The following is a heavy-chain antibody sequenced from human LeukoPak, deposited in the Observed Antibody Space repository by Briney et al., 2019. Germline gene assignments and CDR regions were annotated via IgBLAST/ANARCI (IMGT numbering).Heavy chain of an antibody. Sequence: PSRTLSLTCTVSGGSISSGSYYWSWIRQPAGKGLEWIGRIYTSGSTNYNPSLKSRVTISVDTSKNQFSLKLSSVTAADTAVYYCARDPHMDVWGKGTTVTVSS. J-gene: IGHJ6*03. CDR3: ARDPHMDV. V-gene: IGHV4-61*02. CDR1: GGSISSGSYY. CDR2: IYTSGST.